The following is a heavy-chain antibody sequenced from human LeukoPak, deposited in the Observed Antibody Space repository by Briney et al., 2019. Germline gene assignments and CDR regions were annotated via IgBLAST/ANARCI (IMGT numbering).Heavy chain of an antibody. V-gene: IGHV1-18*01. J-gene: IGHJ4*02. CDR1: GYTFTSYG. CDR3: ARDPYYDSSGYTYFDY. D-gene: IGHD3-22*01. CDR2: IGAYNGNT. Sequence: ASVKVSCKASGYTFTSYGISWVRQAPGQGLEWMGWIGAYNGNTNYAQKLQGRVTMTTDTSTSTAYMELRSLRSDDTAVYYCARDPYYDSSGYTYFDYWGQGTLVTVSS.